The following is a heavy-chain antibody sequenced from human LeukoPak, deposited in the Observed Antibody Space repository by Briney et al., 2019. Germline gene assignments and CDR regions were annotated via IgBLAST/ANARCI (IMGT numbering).Heavy chain of an antibody. D-gene: IGHD1-1*01. J-gene: IGHJ4*02. CDR1: GNYW. CDR2: INSDGSWT. CDR3: ARGVYANNYYFDC. V-gene: IGHV3-74*01. Sequence: GGSLRLSCAASGNYWMHWVRQAPGKGLVWVSHINSDGSWTSYADSVKGRFTISKDNAKNTVYLQMNSLRAEDTAVYYCARGVYANNYYFDCWGQGTLATVSS.